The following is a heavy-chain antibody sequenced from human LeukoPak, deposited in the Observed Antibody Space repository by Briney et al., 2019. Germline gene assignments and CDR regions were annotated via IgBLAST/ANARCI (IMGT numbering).Heavy chain of an antibody. J-gene: IGHJ4*02. V-gene: IGHV3-23*01. D-gene: IGHD5-12*01. CDR2: ISGSGGST. Sequence: GGSLRLSCAAAGLTFTSYAMSSVCQAPQQGLEWVSAISGSGGSTYYADSVKGRFTISRDNSKNTLYLQMNSLRAEDTAVYYCAKFRLNSGYHARVNWGQGTLVTVSS. CDR3: AKFRLNSGYHARVN. CDR1: GLTFTSYA.